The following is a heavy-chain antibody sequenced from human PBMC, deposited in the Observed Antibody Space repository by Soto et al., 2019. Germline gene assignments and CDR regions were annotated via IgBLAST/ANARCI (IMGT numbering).Heavy chain of an antibody. D-gene: IGHD3-22*01. CDR3: ASHGTTLRITMIVVVIDWFDP. Sequence: SETLSLTCTVSGGSISSSSYYWGWIRQPPGKGLEWIGSIYYSGSTYYNPSLKSRVTISVDTSKNQFSLKLSSVTAADTAVYYCASHGTTLRITMIVVVIDWFDPWGQGTLVTVSS. V-gene: IGHV4-39*01. CDR2: IYYSGST. J-gene: IGHJ5*02. CDR1: GGSISSSSYY.